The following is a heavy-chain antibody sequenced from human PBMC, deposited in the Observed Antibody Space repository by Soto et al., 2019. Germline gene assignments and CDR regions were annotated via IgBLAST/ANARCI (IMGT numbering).Heavy chain of an antibody. CDR1: GYTFTNYG. J-gene: IGHJ5*02. V-gene: IGHV1-18*01. D-gene: IGHD3-10*01. Sequence: QVQLVQSGGEVKKPGASVKVSCKASGYTFTNYGISWVRQAPGQGLEWMGWINVYNGNTKYAQKVQGRVTMTTDTSTSTADMELRSLRSDDTAVYYGARGVGSGSYYNQYNWFDPWGQGTLVTVSS. CDR2: INVYNGNT. CDR3: ARGVGSGSYYNQYNWFDP.